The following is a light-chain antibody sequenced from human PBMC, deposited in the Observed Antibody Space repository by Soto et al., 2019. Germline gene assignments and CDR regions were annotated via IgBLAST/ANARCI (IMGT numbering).Light chain of an antibody. J-gene: IGKJ1*01. CDR1: QSVSSRY. CDR2: GAS. V-gene: IGKV3-20*01. Sequence: EIVLTQSPGTLSLSPGERATLSCRASQSVSSRYLGWYQQKRGQAPRLLISGASTRATGIPDRFSGSGSGTDFTLTISRLETEDFAVYYCQQYGNSRWTFGQGTKVEIK. CDR3: QQYGNSRWT.